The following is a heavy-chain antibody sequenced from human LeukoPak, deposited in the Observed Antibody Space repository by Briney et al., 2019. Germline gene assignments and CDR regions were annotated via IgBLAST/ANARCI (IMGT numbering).Heavy chain of an antibody. D-gene: IGHD3-9*01. V-gene: IGHV3-30*18. J-gene: IGHJ4*02. Sequence: PGRSLRLSCAASGFTFSSYAMHWVRQAPGKGLEWVAAISYDGGDKYYADSVKGRFTISRDNSRNTLYLIMNSLRAEDTAVYSCAKALLRYSDWHFDYWGQGTQVTVSS. CDR1: GFTFSSYA. CDR2: ISYDGGDK. CDR3: AKALLRYSDWHFDY.